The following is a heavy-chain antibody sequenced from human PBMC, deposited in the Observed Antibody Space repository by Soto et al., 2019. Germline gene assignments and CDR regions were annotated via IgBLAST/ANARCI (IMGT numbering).Heavy chain of an antibody. CDR1: GGSLRDYY. Sequence: PSETLSLTCAAYGGSLRDYYWSWIRQPPGKGLEWIGEINHSGSTNFNPSLKSRVTISVDTSKNQFSLKLTSVTAADTAVYYCARGPLHWGQGALVTVSS. J-gene: IGHJ4*02. V-gene: IGHV4-34*01. CDR2: INHSGST. CDR3: ARGPLH.